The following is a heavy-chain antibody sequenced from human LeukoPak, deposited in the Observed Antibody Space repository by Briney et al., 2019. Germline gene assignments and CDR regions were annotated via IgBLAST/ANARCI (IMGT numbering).Heavy chain of an antibody. CDR2: VHFSGRT. J-gene: IGHJ5*02. V-gene: IGHV4-59*08. D-gene: IGHD6-19*01. CDR1: DGSISNYY. CDR3: ARNAAVATSRSWFDP. Sequence: SETLSLTCPVSDGSISNYYWSWIRQPPGKGLEWSGYVHFSGRTNYNPSLKSRVPMSVDTSKNQLSLRLMSVTAADTAVYYCARNAAVATSRSWFDPWGQGTLVTVSS.